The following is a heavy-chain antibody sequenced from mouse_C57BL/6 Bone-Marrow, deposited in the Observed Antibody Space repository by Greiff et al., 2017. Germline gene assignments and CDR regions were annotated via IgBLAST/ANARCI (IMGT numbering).Heavy chain of an antibody. Sequence: DVKLVESGAELVKPGASVKLSCTASGFNIKDYYMHWVKQRTEQGLEWIGRIDPEDGETKYAPKFQCKATITADTSSNTAYLQLSSLTSEDSAVYYCAFPAQATLGAMDYWGQGTSVTVSS. CDR2: IDPEDGET. D-gene: IGHD3-2*02. V-gene: IGHV14-2*01. CDR3: AFPAQATLGAMDY. CDR1: GFNIKDYY. J-gene: IGHJ4*01.